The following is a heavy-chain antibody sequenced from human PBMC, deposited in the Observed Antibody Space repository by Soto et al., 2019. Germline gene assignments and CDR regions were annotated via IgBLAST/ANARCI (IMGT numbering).Heavy chain of an antibody. CDR3: ISGSSWLGDYYYGMDV. CDR1: GGSISSSSYY. V-gene: IGHV4-39*01. J-gene: IGHJ6*02. Sequence: SETLSLTCTVSGGSISSSSYYWGWIRQPPGKGLEWIGSIYYSGSTYYNPSLKSRVTISVDTSKKQFSLKLSSVTAADTAVYYAISGSSWLGDYYYGMDVWGQGTTVTVSS. D-gene: IGHD6-13*01. CDR2: IYYSGST.